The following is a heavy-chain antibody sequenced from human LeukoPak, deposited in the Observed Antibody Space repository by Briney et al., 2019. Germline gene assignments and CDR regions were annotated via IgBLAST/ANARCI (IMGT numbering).Heavy chain of an antibody. J-gene: IGHJ4*02. CDR3: AKDMAPTETQNFDY. Sequence: PGGSLRLSCAASGFTFDDYAMHWVRQAPGKGLEWVSGISWNSGSIGYADSVKGRFTISRDNAKNSLYLQMNSLRAEDTALYYCAKDMAPTETQNFDYWGQGTLVTVSS. V-gene: IGHV3-9*01. CDR2: ISWNSGSI. D-gene: IGHD5-24*01. CDR1: GFTFDDYA.